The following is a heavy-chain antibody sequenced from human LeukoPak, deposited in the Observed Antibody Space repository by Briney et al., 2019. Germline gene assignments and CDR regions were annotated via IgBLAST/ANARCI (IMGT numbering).Heavy chain of an antibody. J-gene: IGHJ4*02. Sequence: GGSLRLSCAASGFTFSSYSMNWVRQAPGKGLEWVSSISSSSSYIYYADSVKGRFTISRDNAKNSLHLQMNSLRAEDTAVYYCARARGYSYGYVYWGQGTLVTVSS. D-gene: IGHD5-18*01. CDR2: ISSSSSYI. CDR3: ARARGYSYGYVY. CDR1: GFTFSSYS. V-gene: IGHV3-21*01.